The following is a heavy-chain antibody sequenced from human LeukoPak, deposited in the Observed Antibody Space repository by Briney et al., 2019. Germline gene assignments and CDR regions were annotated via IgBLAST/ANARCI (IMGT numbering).Heavy chain of an antibody. Sequence: GGSLRLSCAASGFTFSSYAMSWVRQAPGKGLEWVSTISGSGSSTYYADSVKGRFTISRDNSKNTLYLQMNGLRAEDTAVYHCAKGRYYYDNSDAFEIWGQGTMVTVSS. D-gene: IGHD3-22*01. V-gene: IGHV3-23*01. CDR1: GFTFSSYA. CDR3: AKGRYYYDNSDAFEI. CDR2: ISGSGSST. J-gene: IGHJ3*02.